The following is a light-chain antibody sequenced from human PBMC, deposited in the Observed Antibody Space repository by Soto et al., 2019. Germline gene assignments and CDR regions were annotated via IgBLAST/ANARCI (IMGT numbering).Light chain of an antibody. Sequence: QSVLTQPPSASGSPALSVTISSTGTSSDVGGYNYVSWYQQHPGKAPKLMIYEVTKRPSGVPDRFSGSKSGNTASLTVSGLLAEDEADYYCASYAGSNKVFGTGTKVTVL. CDR2: EVT. J-gene: IGLJ1*01. V-gene: IGLV2-8*01. CDR1: SSDVGGYNY. CDR3: ASYAGSNKV.